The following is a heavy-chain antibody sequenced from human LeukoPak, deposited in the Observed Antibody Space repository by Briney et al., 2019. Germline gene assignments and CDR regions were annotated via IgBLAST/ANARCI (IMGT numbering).Heavy chain of an antibody. J-gene: IGHJ5*01. Sequence: GGSLRPSCAASGFTFSIYGMSWVRQAPGEGLEWVSGIGGSGGSTYYADSVKGRFTISRDNSKNTLYLQMNSLRAEDTAVYYCAKLMVRGVIIINNWFDSWGQGTLVTVSS. D-gene: IGHD3-10*01. CDR3: AKLMVRGVIIINNWFDS. V-gene: IGHV3-23*01. CDR2: IGGSGGST. CDR1: GFTFSIYG.